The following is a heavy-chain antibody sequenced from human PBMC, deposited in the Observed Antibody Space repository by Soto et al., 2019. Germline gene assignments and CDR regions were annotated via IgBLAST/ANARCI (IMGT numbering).Heavy chain of an antibody. CDR3: ARQYSSSWNGDIYYYYGMDV. CDR2: MNPNSGNT. D-gene: IGHD6-13*01. CDR1: VYTFTSYD. Sequence: ASVKVSCKASVYTFTSYDINWVRQATGQGLEWMGWMNPNSGNTGYAQKFQGRVTMTRNTSISTAHMELSSLRSEDTAVYYCARQYSSSWNGDIYYYYGMDVWGQGTTVTVSS. J-gene: IGHJ6*02. V-gene: IGHV1-8*01.